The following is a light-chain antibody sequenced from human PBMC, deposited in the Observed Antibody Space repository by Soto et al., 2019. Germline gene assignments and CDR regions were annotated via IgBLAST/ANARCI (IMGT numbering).Light chain of an antibody. CDR1: QSVGTN. V-gene: IGKV3-15*01. Sequence: EIVMTQSPATLSVSLGERATLSCRASQSVGTNLAWYQQKPGQAPRLLMYGASTRDTGIPVRFSGSGSGTEFTLTISSLQSDDSAVYYCQQYGDWPPLYTFGPGTKLEI. J-gene: IGKJ2*01. CDR3: QQYGDWPPLYT. CDR2: GAS.